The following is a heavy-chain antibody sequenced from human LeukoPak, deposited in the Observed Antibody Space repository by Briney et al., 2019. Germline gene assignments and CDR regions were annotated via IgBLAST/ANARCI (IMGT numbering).Heavy chain of an antibody. J-gene: IGHJ4*02. CDR3: ARVHSSSSGPGDY. CDR1: GFTLSSYW. D-gene: IGHD6-6*01. Sequence: GSLRLSCAASGFTLSSYWVHWVRQAPGKGVGWVSRINSDGSSTSYADSVKGRFTISRDNAKNTLYLQMNSLRAEDTAVYYCARVHSSSSGPGDYWGQGTLVTVSS. V-gene: IGHV3-74*01. CDR2: INSDGSST.